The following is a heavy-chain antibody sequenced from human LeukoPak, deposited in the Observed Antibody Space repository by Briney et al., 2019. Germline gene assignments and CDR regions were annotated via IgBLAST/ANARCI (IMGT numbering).Heavy chain of an antibody. CDR3: ARAYDGSGNLDY. D-gene: IGHD3-22*01. V-gene: IGHV1-2*02. CDR2: IYPNRGGT. CDR1: GYTFTDYY. Sequence: ASVKVSCKGSGYTFTDYYMHWVRQAPGQGLEWMGWIYPNRGGTNYAQKFQGRVAMTRDTSINTAYMELSRLRSDDTAVYYCARAYDGSGNLDYWGQGTLVTISS. J-gene: IGHJ4*02.